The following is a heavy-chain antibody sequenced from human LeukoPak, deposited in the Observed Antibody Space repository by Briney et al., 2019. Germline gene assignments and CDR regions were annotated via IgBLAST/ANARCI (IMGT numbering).Heavy chain of an antibody. D-gene: IGHD2-15*01. CDR1: GGSISSYY. J-gene: IGHJ4*02. Sequence: SETLSLTCTVSGGSISSYYWSWIRQPPGKGLEWIGYIYTSGSTNYNPSLKSRVTISVDTSKNQFSLKLSSVTAADTAVYYCARHGREVVAAPYFDYWGQGTLVTVSS. V-gene: IGHV4-4*09. CDR3: ARHGREVVAAPYFDY. CDR2: IYTSGST.